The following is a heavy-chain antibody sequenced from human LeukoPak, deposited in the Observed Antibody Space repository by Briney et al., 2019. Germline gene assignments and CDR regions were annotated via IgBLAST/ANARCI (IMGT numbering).Heavy chain of an antibody. CDR1: GVSISSYY. Sequence: PSETLSLTCTVSGVSISSYYWSWIRQPAGKELEWIGRIYISANTIYNPSLKSQVTMSLDTSKNQFSLRLSSVAAADTAVYYCTRGWELLASFDIWRQGTMVTVSS. V-gene: IGHV4-4*07. CDR3: TRGWELLASFDI. J-gene: IGHJ3*02. CDR2: IYISANT. D-gene: IGHD1-26*01.